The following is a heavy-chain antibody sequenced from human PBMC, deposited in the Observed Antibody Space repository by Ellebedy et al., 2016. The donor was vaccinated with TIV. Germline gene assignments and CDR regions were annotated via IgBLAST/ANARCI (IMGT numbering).Heavy chain of an antibody. CDR2: IYTSAST. CDR3: TRHLTVAGRNYNSDL. CDR1: GGSISSYY. J-gene: IGHJ2*01. V-gene: IGHV4-4*07. Sequence: SETLSPTCTLSGGSISSYYWSWIRQPAGKGLEWIGCIYTSASTNYNPSLKSRVTMSVDTSKNQFSLRLTSVTAADMALYYCTRHLTVAGRNYNSDLWGRGTLVTVSS. D-gene: IGHD6-19*01.